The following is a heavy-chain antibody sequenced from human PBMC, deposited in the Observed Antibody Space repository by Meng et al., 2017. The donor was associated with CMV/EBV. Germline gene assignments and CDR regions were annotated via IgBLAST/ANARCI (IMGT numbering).Heavy chain of an antibody. CDR2: NYYSGST. CDR3: ARVTSRVAGAFDY. J-gene: IGHJ4*02. Sequence: VQLQESGPGLVKPSQTLSLTCTVPGGSISSGDYYWSWIRQPPGKGLEWIGYNYYSGSTYYNPSLKSRVTISVDTSKNQFSLKLSSVTAADTAVYYCARVTSRVAGAFDYWGQGTLVTVSS. CDR1: GGSISSGDYY. V-gene: IGHV4-30-4*08. D-gene: IGHD1-14*01.